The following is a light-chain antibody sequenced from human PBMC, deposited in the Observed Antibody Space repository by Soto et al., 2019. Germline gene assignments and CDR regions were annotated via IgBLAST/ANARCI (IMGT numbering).Light chain of an antibody. CDR1: SGDIGSYNR. V-gene: IGLV2-14*01. CDR2: EVT. Sequence: HSALTQPASVSGSPGQSITSSCTGTSGDIGSYNRVSWYQQHPGKAPKLIIYEVTDRPSGVSNRFSGSKSGNTASLTISGLQAEDEAEYYCSSYTNINTRACVFGTGTKVTVL. J-gene: IGLJ1*01. CDR3: SSYTNINTRACV.